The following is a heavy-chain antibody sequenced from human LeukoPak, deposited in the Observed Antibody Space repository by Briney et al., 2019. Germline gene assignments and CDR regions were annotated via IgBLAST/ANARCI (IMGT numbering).Heavy chain of an antibody. J-gene: IGHJ4*02. V-gene: IGHV3-48*02. Sequence: GRPLRLSCVVSGVTLSGYSMICVRQAQGKGLGWLSFMTTSGNTIFYVESVKDRFTISRDNAKKSLYLQMNSLRDEDTAVYYCARVGGATAVTMYFEYWGQGTLVTVTS. CDR3: ARVGGATAVTMYFEY. CDR2: MTTSGNTI. CDR1: GVTLSGYS. D-gene: IGHD1-26*01.